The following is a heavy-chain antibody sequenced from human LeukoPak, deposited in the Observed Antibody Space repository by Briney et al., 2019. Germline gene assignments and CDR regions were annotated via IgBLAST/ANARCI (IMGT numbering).Heavy chain of an antibody. CDR2: ISWNSGSI. J-gene: IGHJ4*02. CDR1: GFTFDDYA. CDR3: AKDIGHSTVTTPNFDY. D-gene: IGHD4-17*01. Sequence: PGGSLRLSCAASGFTFDDYAMHWVRQAPGRGLEWVSGISWNSGSIGYADSVKGRFTISRDNAKNSLYLQMNSLRAEDTALYYCAKDIGHSTVTTPNFDYWGQGTLVTVSS. V-gene: IGHV3-9*01.